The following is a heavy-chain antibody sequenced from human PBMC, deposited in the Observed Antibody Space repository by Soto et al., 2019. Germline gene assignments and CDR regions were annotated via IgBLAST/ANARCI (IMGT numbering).Heavy chain of an antibody. Sequence: QITLKESDPTLVNPTQTLTLTCTFSGFSLSTKGVSVGWIRQPPGKALEWLALIYWDDDKRYSPSLKSRLTITKDTSKNQVVLTLTNMDPVDTATYYCAHRGFVIGDFDYWGQGTLVTVSS. CDR2: IYWDDDK. D-gene: IGHD3-10*01. V-gene: IGHV2-5*02. J-gene: IGHJ4*02. CDR3: AHRGFVIGDFDY. CDR1: GFSLSTKGVS.